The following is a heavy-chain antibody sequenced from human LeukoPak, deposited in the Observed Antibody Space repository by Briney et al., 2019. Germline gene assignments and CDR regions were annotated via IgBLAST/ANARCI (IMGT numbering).Heavy chain of an antibody. CDR3: ARTSPLAAAGARRAFDI. J-gene: IGHJ3*02. V-gene: IGHV3-30*02. Sequence: GGSLRLSCAASGFTFSSYGMHWVRQAPGKGLEWVAFIRYDGSNKYYADSVKGRFTISRDNSKNTLYLQMNSLRADDTALYYCARTSPLAAAGARRAFDIWGRGTMVTVSS. CDR2: IRYDGSNK. D-gene: IGHD6-13*01. CDR1: GFTFSSYG.